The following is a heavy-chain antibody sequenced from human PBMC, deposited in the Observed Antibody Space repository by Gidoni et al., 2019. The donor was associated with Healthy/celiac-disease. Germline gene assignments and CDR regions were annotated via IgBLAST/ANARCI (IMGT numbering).Heavy chain of an antibody. V-gene: IGHV4-31*03. Sequence: QVQLQESGPGLVKPSQTLSLTCTVSGGSISSGGYYWSWIRLHPGRGLEWIGYFYYSGSTYYNPSLKSRVTISVDTSKSQFSLKLSSVTAADTAVYYCARALAHLGSYAFDIWGQGTMVTVSS. CDR3: ARALAHLGSYAFDI. D-gene: IGHD6-6*01. CDR2: FYYSGST. CDR1: GGSISSGGYY. J-gene: IGHJ3*02.